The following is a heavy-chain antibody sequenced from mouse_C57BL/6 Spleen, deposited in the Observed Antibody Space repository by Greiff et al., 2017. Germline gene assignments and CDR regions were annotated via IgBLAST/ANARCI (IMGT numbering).Heavy chain of an antibody. Sequence: QVQLKESGPGLVQPSQSLSITCTVSGFSLTSYGVHWVRQSPGQGLEWLGVIWRGGSTDYNAAFMSRLSITKDNSKSQVFFKMNSLQADDTAIYYGAKLPNDYDNAMDYWGQGTSVTVSS. V-gene: IGHV2-5*01. CDR2: IWRGGST. D-gene: IGHD2-4*01. CDR3: AKLPNDYDNAMDY. J-gene: IGHJ4*01. CDR1: GFSLTSYG.